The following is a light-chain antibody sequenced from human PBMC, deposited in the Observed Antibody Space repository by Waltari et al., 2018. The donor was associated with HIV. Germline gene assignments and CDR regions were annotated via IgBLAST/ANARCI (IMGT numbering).Light chain of an antibody. J-gene: IGLJ3*02. V-gene: IGLV8-61*01. CDR2: STN. Sequence: QTVVTQEPSFSVSPGGTVTLTCGLTSGAVSTGYYPSWYQQTPGQSPRTLIYSTNTRASGVPDRFSGSILGNKAALTITGAQADDESTYYCALYLGSGVSVFGGGTELTVL. CDR3: ALYLGSGVSV. CDR1: SGAVSTGYY.